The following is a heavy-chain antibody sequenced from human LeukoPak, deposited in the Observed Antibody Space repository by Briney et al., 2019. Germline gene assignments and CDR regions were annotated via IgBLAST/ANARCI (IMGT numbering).Heavy chain of an antibody. V-gene: IGHV3-66*01. CDR1: GFTFSTYA. CDR3: ARGGSGWPNDY. D-gene: IGHD6-19*01. J-gene: IGHJ4*02. Sequence: PGGSLRLSCAASGFTFSTYAMSWVRQAPGKGLEWVSVIYSGGSTYYADSVKGRFTISRDNSKNTLYLQMNSLRAEDTAVYYCARGGSGWPNDYWGQGTLVTVSS. CDR2: IYSGGST.